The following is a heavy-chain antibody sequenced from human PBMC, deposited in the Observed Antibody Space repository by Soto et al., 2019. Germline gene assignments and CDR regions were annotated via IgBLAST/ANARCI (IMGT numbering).Heavy chain of an antibody. CDR1: GYTFTSYY. D-gene: IGHD3-10*01. CDR2: INPSGGST. V-gene: IGHV1-46*01. J-gene: IGHJ3*02. CDR3: ARGTGSGSYYRGSSFDI. Sequence: ASVKVSCKASGYTFTSYYMHWVRQAPGQGLEWMGIINPSGGSTSYAQKFQGRVTMTRDTSTSTVYMELSSLRSEDTAVYYCARGTGSGSYYRGSSFDIWHQGTMVTVSS.